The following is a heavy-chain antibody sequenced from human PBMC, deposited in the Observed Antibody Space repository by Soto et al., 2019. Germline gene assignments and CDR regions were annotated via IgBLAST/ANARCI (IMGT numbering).Heavy chain of an antibody. CDR1: GGSISSYY. D-gene: IGHD6-19*01. J-gene: IGHJ6*02. V-gene: IGHV4-59*05. CDR3: ARSSGWRNYYYYGMDV. CDR2: IYYSGST. Sequence: TSETLSLSCTVSGGSISSYYWSWIRQPPGKGLEWIGSIYYSGSTYYNPSLKSRVTISVDTSKNQFSLKLSSVTAADTAVYYCARSSGWRNYYYYGMDVWGQGTTVTVSS.